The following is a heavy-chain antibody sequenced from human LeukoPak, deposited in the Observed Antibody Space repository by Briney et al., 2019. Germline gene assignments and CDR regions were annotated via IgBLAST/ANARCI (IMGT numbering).Heavy chain of an antibody. CDR1: GFTFSTYS. CDR2: IGSSTTTI. CDR3: ARVPSGSYYPDY. Sequence: GGSLRLSCAASGFTFSTYSMNWVRQAPGKGLEWVSYIGSSTTTIYYADSVKGRFTISRDNAKNSLYLQMNSLRDEDMAVYYCARVPSGSYYPDYWGQGTLVTVSS. V-gene: IGHV3-48*02. J-gene: IGHJ4*02. D-gene: IGHD3-10*01.